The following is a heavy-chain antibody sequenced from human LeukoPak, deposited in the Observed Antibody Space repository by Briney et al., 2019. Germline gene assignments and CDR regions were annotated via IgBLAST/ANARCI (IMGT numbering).Heavy chain of an antibody. CDR3: ARAPSGFPNDY. CDR2: ISTYNGNT. CDR1: GYTFTSYS. V-gene: IGHV1-18*01. D-gene: IGHD3-22*01. J-gene: IGHJ4*02. Sequence: ASVKVSCKASGYTFTSYSVGWVRQAPGQGLEWMGWISTYNGNTNYAQKLQGRVTMTTDTSTSTAYMELRSLRSDDTAVYYCARAPSGFPNDYWGQGTLVTVSS.